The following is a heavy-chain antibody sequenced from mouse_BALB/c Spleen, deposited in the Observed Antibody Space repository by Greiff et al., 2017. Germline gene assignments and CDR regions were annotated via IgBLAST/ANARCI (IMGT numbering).Heavy chain of an antibody. D-gene: IGHD1-2*01. Sequence: QVTLNVSGPGILQPSQTLSLTCSFSGFSLSTSGMGVGWIRQPSGKGLEWLAHIWWDDDKRYNPALKSRLTISKDTSSNQVFLKIASVDTADTATYYCARMGYYGYHAMDYWGQGTSVTVSS. V-gene: IGHV8-8*01. CDR2: IWWDDDK. CDR1: GFSLSTSGMG. J-gene: IGHJ4*01. CDR3: ARMGYYGYHAMDY.